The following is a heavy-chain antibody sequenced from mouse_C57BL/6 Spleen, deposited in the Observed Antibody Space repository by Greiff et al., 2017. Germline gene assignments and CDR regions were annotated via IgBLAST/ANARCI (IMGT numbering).Heavy chain of an antibody. CDR3: ARLYYGSSYWYFDV. J-gene: IGHJ1*03. Sequence: VQLQQPGAEPVRPGSSVKLSCKASGYTFTSYWMHWVKQRPIQGLEWIGNIDPSDSETHYNQKFKDKATLTVDKSSSTAYMQLSSLTSEDSAVYYCARLYYGSSYWYFDVWGTGTTVTVSS. CDR1: GYTFTSYW. CDR2: IDPSDSET. V-gene: IGHV1-52*01. D-gene: IGHD1-1*01.